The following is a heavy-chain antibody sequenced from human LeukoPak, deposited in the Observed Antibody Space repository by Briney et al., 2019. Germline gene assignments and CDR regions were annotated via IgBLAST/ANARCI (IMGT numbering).Heavy chain of an antibody. V-gene: IGHV3-11*01. CDR3: ARGSSGYYIGYFDF. D-gene: IGHD3-22*01. CDR2: ISSSGSTI. Sequence: GGSLRLSCAASGFTFTDYYLSWIRQAPGKGLEWVSYISSSGSTIFYADSVKGRFTVSRDNGKSSLYLEMNSLRAEDTAVYYCARGSSGYYIGYFDFWGQGTLVTVSS. J-gene: IGHJ4*02. CDR1: GFTFTDYY.